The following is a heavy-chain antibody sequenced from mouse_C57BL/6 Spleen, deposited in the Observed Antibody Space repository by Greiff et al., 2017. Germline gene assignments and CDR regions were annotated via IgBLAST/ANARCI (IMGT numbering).Heavy chain of an antibody. V-gene: IGHV5-4*01. CDR2: ISDGGSYT. CDR3: ARENWDGYFDY. D-gene: IGHD4-1*01. Sequence: EVKLMESGGGLVKPGGSLKLSCAASGFTFSSYAMSWVRQTPETRLEWVATISDGGSYTYYPDNVKGRFTISRDNAKNNLYLQMSHLKSEDTAMYYCARENWDGYFDYWGQGTTLTVSS. CDR1: GFTFSSYA. J-gene: IGHJ2*01.